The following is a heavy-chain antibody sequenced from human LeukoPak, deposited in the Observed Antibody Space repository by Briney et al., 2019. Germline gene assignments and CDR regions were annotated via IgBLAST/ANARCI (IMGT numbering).Heavy chain of an antibody. Sequence: GGSLRLSCSASGFTFSDYYMSWVRRTPGKGLEWLSYISSGDSTVYYADAVKGRFTVSRDNAKNSLYLQMSSLRPEDTAVYYCARRPDGYAYGLDYWGQGTLVTVSS. CDR2: ISSGDSTV. J-gene: IGHJ4*02. CDR3: ARRPDGYAYGLDY. CDR1: GFTFSDYY. V-gene: IGHV3-11*01. D-gene: IGHD5-18*01.